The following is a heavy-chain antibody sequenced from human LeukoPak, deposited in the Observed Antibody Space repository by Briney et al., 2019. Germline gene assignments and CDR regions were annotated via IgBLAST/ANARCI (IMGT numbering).Heavy chain of an antibody. CDR1: GYSISSGCY. CDR3: ARDVAAHDFDY. D-gene: IGHD6-6*01. Sequence: PSETLSLTCTVSGYSISSGCYWGWIRPPPGKGLEWIGSIYHSGSTYYNPSLKSRVTISVDTSKNQFSLKLSSVTAADTAVYYCARDVAAHDFDYWGQGTLVTVSS. CDR2: IYHSGST. V-gene: IGHV4-38-2*02. J-gene: IGHJ4*02.